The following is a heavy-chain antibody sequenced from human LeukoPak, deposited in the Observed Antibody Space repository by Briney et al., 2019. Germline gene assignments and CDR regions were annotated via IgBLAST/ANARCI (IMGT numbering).Heavy chain of an antibody. D-gene: IGHD1-1*01. Sequence: ASVKVSCKTSGYTFISYTITWVRQAPGQGLEWMGWISGYRGDTKYAQKVQGRVTMTTDTSTGTAYMELRSPTSDDTAVYYCARVGPTFYFDYWGQGTLVTVYS. CDR2: ISGYRGDT. J-gene: IGHJ4*02. CDR3: ARVGPTFYFDY. CDR1: GYTFISYT. V-gene: IGHV1-18*01.